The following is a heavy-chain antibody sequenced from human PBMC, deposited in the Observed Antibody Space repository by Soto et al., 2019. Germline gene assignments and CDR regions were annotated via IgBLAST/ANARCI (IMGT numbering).Heavy chain of an antibody. CDR3: ASSYGSGYRAFDY. J-gene: IGHJ4*02. V-gene: IGHV1-69*02. CDR1: GDTFNFYS. D-gene: IGHD3-10*01. Sequence: QVQLVQSGAEVKRPGSSVKVSCKASGDTFNFYSINWVRQAPGLGLEWMGRVNPIVSMSNYAQKFQGRVTMTADKSTSTASTELSSRSSEYTATYYCASSYGSGYRAFDYWGQGPRVTVSS. CDR2: VNPIVSMS.